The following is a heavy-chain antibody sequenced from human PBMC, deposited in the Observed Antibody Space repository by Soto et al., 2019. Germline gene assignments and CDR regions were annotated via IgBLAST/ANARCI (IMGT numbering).Heavy chain of an antibody. J-gene: IGHJ4*02. CDR2: INSDGSST. CDR3: ARGDYGGNWGY. CDR1: GFTFSSYW. D-gene: IGHD4-17*01. Sequence: EVQLVESGGGLVQPGGSLRLSCAASGFTFSSYWMHWVRQAPGEGLVWVSRINSDGSSTSYADSVKGRFTISRDNAQKPLYLQMHSLRAGDTAVYYCARGDYGGNWGYWGQGTLVTVSS. V-gene: IGHV3-74*01.